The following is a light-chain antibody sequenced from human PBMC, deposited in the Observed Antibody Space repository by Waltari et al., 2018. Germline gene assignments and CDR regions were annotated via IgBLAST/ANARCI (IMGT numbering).Light chain of an antibody. CDR2: DAS. Sequence: EIVLTQSPGTLSLSPGERATLSCRASQSVGKFLAWYQKQPGQAPRLLIYDASSRATGIPDRFSGSGFGTDFSLTISRLEPEDFAVYYCQHYVRLPVSFGQGTKVGIK. V-gene: IGKV3-20*01. CDR3: QHYVRLPVS. CDR1: QSVGKF. J-gene: IGKJ1*01.